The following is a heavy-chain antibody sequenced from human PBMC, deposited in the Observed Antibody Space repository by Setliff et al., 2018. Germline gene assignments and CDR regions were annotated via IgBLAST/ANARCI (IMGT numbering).Heavy chain of an antibody. V-gene: IGHV3-7*01. D-gene: IGHD4-17*01. CDR2: IKKDGGIK. CDR1: GFTFRSYW. J-gene: IGHJ4*02. CDR3: SRDLQGSGDYVVDY. Sequence: GGSLRLSCAASGFTFRSYWMSWVRQAPGKGLEWVANIKKDGGIKYYLDSVRGRLTISRDNAENSLTLQMNSLRVEDTAVYYCSRDLQGSGDYVVDYWGQGTLVTVSS.